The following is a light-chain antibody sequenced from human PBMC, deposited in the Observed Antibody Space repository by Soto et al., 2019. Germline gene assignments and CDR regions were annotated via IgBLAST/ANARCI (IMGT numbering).Light chain of an antibody. CDR1: QSVSSSY. V-gene: IGKV3-20*01. CDR3: QQYGSRELT. CDR2: GAS. Sequence: EIVLTQSPGTLSLSPGERATLSCRASQSVSSSYLAWYQQKPGQAPRLLIYGASSRATGIPDRFSGSGSVTDFTLTISRLEPVDFAVYYCQQYGSRELTFGRGTKVEIK. J-gene: IGKJ4*01.